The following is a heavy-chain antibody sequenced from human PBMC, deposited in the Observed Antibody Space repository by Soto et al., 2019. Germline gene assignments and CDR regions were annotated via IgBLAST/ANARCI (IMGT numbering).Heavy chain of an antibody. D-gene: IGHD6-6*01. CDR2: ISAYNGNT. V-gene: IGHV1-18*01. J-gene: IGHJ6*03. Sequence: ASVKVSCKASGYTFTSYGISWVRQAPGQGLEWMGWISAYNGNTNYAQKIQGRDNMTKDTSTSTAYMELRSLRSDDTAVYYCARASARLRYYYYYMDVWGKGTTVTVSS. CDR1: GYTFTSYG. CDR3: ARASARLRYYYYYMDV.